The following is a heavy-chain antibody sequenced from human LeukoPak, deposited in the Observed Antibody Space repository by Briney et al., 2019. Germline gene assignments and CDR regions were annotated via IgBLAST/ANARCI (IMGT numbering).Heavy chain of an antibody. CDR1: GFXFSDYY. J-gene: IGHJ4*02. CDR3: ARLRYYDILTGPETIFLHQYYFDY. CDR2: XXXSGSXI. D-gene: IGHD3-9*01. Sequence: LSCAXXGFXFSDYYMSWVRQAPGKGLEWVXXXXXSGSXIYYADSVKGRFTISRDNAKNSLYLQMNSLRAEDTAVYYCARLRYYDILTGPETIFLHQYYFDYWGQGTLVTVSS. V-gene: IGHV3-11*01.